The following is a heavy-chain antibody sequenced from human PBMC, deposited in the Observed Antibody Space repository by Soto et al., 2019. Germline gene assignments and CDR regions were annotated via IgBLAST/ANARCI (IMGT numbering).Heavy chain of an antibody. CDR1: GFTFSSYG. V-gene: IGHV3-30*18. J-gene: IGHJ4*02. CDR3: AKAGGYSYGAYFDY. CDR2: ISYDGSNK. Sequence: GGSLRLSCAASGFTFSSYGMHWVRQAPGKGLEWVAVISYDGSNKYYADSVKGRFTISRDNSKNTLYLQMNSLRAEDTAVYYCAKAGGYSYGAYFDYWGQGTLVTVSS. D-gene: IGHD5-18*01.